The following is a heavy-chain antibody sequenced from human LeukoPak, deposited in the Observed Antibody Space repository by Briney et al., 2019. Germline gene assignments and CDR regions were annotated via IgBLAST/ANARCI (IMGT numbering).Heavy chain of an antibody. CDR1: GDSISSYQ. D-gene: IGHD3-10*01. CDR3: AGDWGGYGSGNMDV. V-gene: IGHV4-59*01. Sequence: SETLSLTCTVSGDSISSYQWNWIRQPPGKGLEWIGYIYYSGSTNYNPSLKSRVTISVDTSKNQFSLKLSSVTAADTAVYYCAGDWGGYGSGNMDVWGKGTTVTISS. CDR2: IYYSGST. J-gene: IGHJ6*03.